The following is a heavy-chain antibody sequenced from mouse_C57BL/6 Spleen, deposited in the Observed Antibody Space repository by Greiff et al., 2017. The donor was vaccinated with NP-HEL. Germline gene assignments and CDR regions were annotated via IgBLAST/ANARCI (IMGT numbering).Heavy chain of an antibody. CDR3: ATLGRDYFDY. CDR2: ISYSGST. J-gene: IGHJ2*01. CDR1: GYSITSGYD. V-gene: IGHV3-1*01. D-gene: IGHD4-1*01. Sequence: VQLQQSGPGMVKPSQSLSLTCTVTGYSITSGYDWHWIRHFPGNKLEWMGYISYSGSTNYNPSLKSRISITHDTSKNHFFLKLNSVTTEDTATYYCATLGRDYFDYWGQGTTLTVSS.